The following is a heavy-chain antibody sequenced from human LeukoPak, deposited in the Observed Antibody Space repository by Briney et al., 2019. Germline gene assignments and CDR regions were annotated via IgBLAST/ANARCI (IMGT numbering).Heavy chain of an antibody. V-gene: IGHV5-51*01. Sequence: NVSCKASGYTFTGYYMHWVRQMPGKGLEWMGIIYPGDSDTRYSPSFQGQVTFSADKSINTAYLQWSNLKASDTAMYYCARHKQPLGANDYWGQGTLVTVSS. CDR3: ARHKQPLGANDY. D-gene: IGHD4/OR15-4a*01. J-gene: IGHJ4*02. CDR2: IYPGDSDT. CDR1: GYTFTGYY.